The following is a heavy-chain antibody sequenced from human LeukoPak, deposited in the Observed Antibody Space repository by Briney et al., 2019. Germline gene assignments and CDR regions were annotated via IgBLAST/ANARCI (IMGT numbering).Heavy chain of an antibody. Sequence: SETLSLTCTVSGGSISSGGYYWSWIRQHPGKGLEWLGYIYYSGSTYYNPSLKSRVTISVDTSKNQFSLKLSSVTAADTAVYYCARDGYDGCFDPWGQGTLVTVSS. CDR1: GGSISSGGYY. D-gene: IGHD3-10*01. CDR3: ARDGYDGCFDP. V-gene: IGHV4-31*03. CDR2: IYYSGST. J-gene: IGHJ5*02.